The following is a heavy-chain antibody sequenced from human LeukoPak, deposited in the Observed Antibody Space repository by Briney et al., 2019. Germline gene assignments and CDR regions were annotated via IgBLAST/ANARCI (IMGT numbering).Heavy chain of an antibody. V-gene: IGHV1-2*02. CDR1: GYTFTGYY. D-gene: IGHD2-2*01. CDR2: INPNSGGT. CDR3: ASSRYCSSTSCPIGFDGYYYYGMDV. J-gene: IGHJ6*02. Sequence: ALVKVSCKASGYTFTGYYMHWVRQAPGQGLEWMVWINPNSGGTNYAQKFQGRVAMTRDTSISTAYIELSRLRSDDTAVYYCASSRYCSSTSCPIGFDGYYYYGMDVWGQGTTATVSS.